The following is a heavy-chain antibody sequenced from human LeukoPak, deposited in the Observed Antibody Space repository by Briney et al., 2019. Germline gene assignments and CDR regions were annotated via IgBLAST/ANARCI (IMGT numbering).Heavy chain of an antibody. CDR2: IYSGGST. Sequence: QPGGSLRLSCAASGFSVSSNYMSWVRQAPGKGLEWVSVIYSGGSTYYADSVKGRFTISRDNSKNTLYLQMNSLRAEDTAVYYCARERDWGVTSPYFDYWGQGTLVTVSS. J-gene: IGHJ4*02. D-gene: IGHD3/OR15-3a*01. CDR1: GFSVSSNY. CDR3: ARERDWGVTSPYFDY. V-gene: IGHV3-66*01.